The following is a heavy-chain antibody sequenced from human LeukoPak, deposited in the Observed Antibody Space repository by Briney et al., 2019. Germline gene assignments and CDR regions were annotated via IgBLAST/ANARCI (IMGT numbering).Heavy chain of an antibody. D-gene: IGHD6-6*01. CDR3: ARDGGQLVLDY. CDR2: ISYDGSNK. V-gene: IGHV3-30-3*01. J-gene: IGHJ4*02. Sequence: PGGSLRLFCAASGFTFSSYAMHWVRQAPGKGLEWVAVISYDGSNKYYADSVKGRFTISRDNSKNTLYLQMNSLRAEDTAVYYCARDGGQLVLDYWGQGTLVTVSS. CDR1: GFTFSSYA.